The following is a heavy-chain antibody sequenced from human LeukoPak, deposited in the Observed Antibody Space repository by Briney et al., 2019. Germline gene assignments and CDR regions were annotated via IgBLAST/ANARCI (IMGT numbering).Heavy chain of an antibody. CDR1: GFTFGDYA. J-gene: IGHJ5*02. CDR3: TRASFGVAVGSGWFDP. Sequence: PGRSLRLSCTASGFTFGDYAMSWFRQAPGKGLEWVGFIRSKAYGGTTEYAASVKGRFTISRDDSKSIAYLQMNSLKTEDTAVYYCTRASFGVAVGSGWFDPWGQGTLVTVSS. V-gene: IGHV3-49*03. CDR2: IRSKAYGGTT. D-gene: IGHD3-10*01.